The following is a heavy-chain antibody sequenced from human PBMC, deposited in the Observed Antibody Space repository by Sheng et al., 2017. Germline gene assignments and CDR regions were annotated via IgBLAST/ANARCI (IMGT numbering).Heavy chain of an antibody. Sequence: QLQLQESGPGLVKPSETLSLTCTVSGGSISSSSYYWGWIRQPPGKGLEWIGSIYYSGSTYYNPSLKSRVTISVDTSKNQFSLKLSSVTAADTAVYYCARLAVDHDAFDIWGQGTMVTVSS. V-gene: IGHV4-39*07. CDR3: ARLAVDHDAFDI. CDR1: GGSISSSSYY. J-gene: IGHJ3*02. CDR2: IYYSGST. D-gene: IGHD2-15*01.